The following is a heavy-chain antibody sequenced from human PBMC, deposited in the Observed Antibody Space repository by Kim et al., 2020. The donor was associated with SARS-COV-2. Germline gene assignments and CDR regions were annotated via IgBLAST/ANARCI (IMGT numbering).Heavy chain of an antibody. CDR3: AKEGVEYCSSTSCLLDAFDI. D-gene: IGHD2-2*01. CDR2: ISYDGSNK. Sequence: GGSLRLSCAASGFTFSSYGMHWVRQAPGKGLEWVAVISYDGSNKYYADSVKGRFTISRDNSKNTLYLQMNSLRAEDTAVYYCAKEGVEYCSSTSCLLDAFDIWGQGTMVTVSS. CDR1: GFTFSSYG. V-gene: IGHV3-30*18. J-gene: IGHJ3*02.